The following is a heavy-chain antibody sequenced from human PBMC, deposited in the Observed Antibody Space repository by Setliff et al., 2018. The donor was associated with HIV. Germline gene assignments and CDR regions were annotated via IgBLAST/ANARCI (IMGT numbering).Heavy chain of an antibody. CDR1: GGTVRKYS. CDR2: IIPIFGST. J-gene: IGHJ2*01. V-gene: IGHV1-69*13. D-gene: IGHD3-22*01. CDR3: ARDDHYYDMGSILSDWYFDV. Sequence: SVKVSCKASGGTVRKYSIGWVRQAPGQGLEWMGGIIPIFGSTTRAQKFYDRVSITADESTDTAVLELSSLRSEDTAIYYCARDDHYYDMGSILSDWYFDVWGRGIQVTVSS.